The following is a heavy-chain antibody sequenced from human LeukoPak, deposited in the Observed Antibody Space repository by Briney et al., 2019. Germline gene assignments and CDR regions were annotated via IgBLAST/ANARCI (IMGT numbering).Heavy chain of an antibody. CDR1: GGTFSRYA. V-gene: IGHV1-69*05. J-gene: IGHJ4*02. D-gene: IGHD2-2*01. CDR2: IIPIFGTA. Sequence: SVTVSCKASGGTFSRYAIRGVRQAPGQGLEWMGGIIPIFGTANYAQKFQRRVTITTDESTSTAYMELSSLRSEDTAVYYCAVGLGYCSSTSCYPVFDYWGQGTLVTVSS. CDR3: AVGLGYCSSTSCYPVFDY.